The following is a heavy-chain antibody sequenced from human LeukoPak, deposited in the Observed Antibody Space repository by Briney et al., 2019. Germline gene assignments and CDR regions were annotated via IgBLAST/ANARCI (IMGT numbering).Heavy chain of an antibody. J-gene: IGHJ4*02. CDR3: ARVPSHPTVTTLHFDY. D-gene: IGHD4-11*01. CDR1: GDSVSSNSAA. V-gene: IGHV6-1*01. CDR2: TYYRSKWYN. Sequence: SQTLSLTCAISGDSVSSNSAAWNWIRQSPSRGLEWLGRTYYRSKWYNDYAVSVKSRITINPDTSKNQFSLQLNSVTPEDTAVYYCARVPSHPTVTTLHFDYWGQGTLVTVSS.